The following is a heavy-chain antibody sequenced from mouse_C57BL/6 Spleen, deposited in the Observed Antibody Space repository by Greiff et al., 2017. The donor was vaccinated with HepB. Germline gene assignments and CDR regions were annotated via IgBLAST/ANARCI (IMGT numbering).Heavy chain of an antibody. D-gene: IGHD2-5*01. J-gene: IGHJ3*01. CDR1: GYTFTSYW. Sequence: VQLQQSGAELVRPGSSVKLSCKASGYTFTSYWMHWVKQRPIQGLEWIGNIDPSDSETHYNQKFKDKATLTVDKSSSTAYMQRSSLTSEDSAVYYCARFGYSNYPWFAYWGQGTLVTVSA. CDR3: ARFGYSNYPWFAY. CDR2: IDPSDSET. V-gene: IGHV1-52*01.